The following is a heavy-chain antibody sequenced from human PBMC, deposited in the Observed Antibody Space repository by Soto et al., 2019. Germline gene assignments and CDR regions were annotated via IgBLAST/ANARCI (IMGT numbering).Heavy chain of an antibody. Sequence: GASVKVSCKASGGTFSSYAISWVRQAPGQGPEWMGGIIPIFGTANYAQKFQGRVTITADESTSTAYMELSSLRSEDTAVYYCASPPRIAAAGTSHYYYGMDVWGQGTTVTVSS. CDR3: ASPPRIAAAGTSHYYYGMDV. CDR1: GGTFSSYA. J-gene: IGHJ6*02. D-gene: IGHD6-13*01. CDR2: IIPIFGTA. V-gene: IGHV1-69*13.